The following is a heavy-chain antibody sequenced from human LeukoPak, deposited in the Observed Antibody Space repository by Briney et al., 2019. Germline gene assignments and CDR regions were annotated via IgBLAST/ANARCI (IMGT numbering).Heavy chain of an antibody. D-gene: IGHD1-1*01. V-gene: IGHV3-49*04. Sequence: GGSLRLSCTASGFTFGDYAMSWVRQAPGKGLEWVGFIRSKAYGGTTEYAASVKGRFTISRDDSKSIAYLQMNSLKTEDTAVYYCARETSDYWGQGTLVTVSS. CDR1: GFTFGDYA. CDR3: ARETSDY. CDR2: IRSKAYGGTT. J-gene: IGHJ4*02.